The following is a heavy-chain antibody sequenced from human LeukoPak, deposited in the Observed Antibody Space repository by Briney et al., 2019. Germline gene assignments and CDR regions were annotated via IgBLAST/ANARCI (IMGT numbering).Heavy chain of an antibody. Sequence: ASVTVSCKASGGTFSSYATSWVRQAPGQGLEWMGGIIPIFGTANYAQKFQGRVTITADESTSTAYMELSSLRSEDTAVYYCARIRYYHDSSGYATPSGGIDWGQGTLVTVSS. J-gene: IGHJ4*02. CDR1: GGTFSSYA. V-gene: IGHV1-69*01. CDR3: ARIRYYHDSSGYATPSGGID. D-gene: IGHD3-22*01. CDR2: IIPIFGTA.